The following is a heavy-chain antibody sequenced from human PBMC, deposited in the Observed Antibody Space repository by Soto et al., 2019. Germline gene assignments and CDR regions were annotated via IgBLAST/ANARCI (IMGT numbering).Heavy chain of an antibody. CDR3: AKGHDFWTTYSYYYGMYV. D-gene: IGHD3-3*01. V-gene: IGHV3-23*01. J-gene: IGHJ6*02. Sequence: GWSLRLSCAASGFSFSKYARNWVRQAPGKGLEWVSGISSSGGSTAYGDSVKGRFTISRDNSKNTLYLQMNSLRADDAAVYFCAKGHDFWTTYSYYYGMYVWGQGTTVTVYS. CDR2: ISSSGGST. CDR1: GFSFSKYA.